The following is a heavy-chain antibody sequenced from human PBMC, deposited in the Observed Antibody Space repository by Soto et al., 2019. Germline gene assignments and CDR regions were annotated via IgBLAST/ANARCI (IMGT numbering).Heavy chain of an antibody. CDR3: ARDPLAAVAGTYYYYGMDV. V-gene: IGHV3-74*01. CDR1: GFTFSSYW. Sequence: PGGSLRLSCAASGFTFSSYWMHWVRQAPGKGLVWVSRINSDGSSTSYADSVKGRFTISRDNAKNTLYLQMNSLRAEDTAVYYCARDPLAAVAGTYYYYGMDVWGQGTTVTVSS. CDR2: INSDGSST. D-gene: IGHD6-19*01. J-gene: IGHJ6*02.